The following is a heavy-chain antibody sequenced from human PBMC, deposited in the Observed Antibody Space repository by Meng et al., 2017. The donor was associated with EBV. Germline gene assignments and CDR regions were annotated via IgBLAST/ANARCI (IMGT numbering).Heavy chain of an antibody. CDR2: ISAYNGNT. Sequence: VQLGKSGAEVKKPGASVKVSCKASGYTFTSYGISWVRKAPGQGLEWMGWISAYNGNTNYAQKLQGRVTMTTDTSTSTAYMELRSLRSDDTAVYYCARETSGYDFNWFDPWGQGTLVTVSS. CDR3: ARETSGYDFNWFDP. CDR1: GYTFTSYG. J-gene: IGHJ5*02. D-gene: IGHD5-12*01. V-gene: IGHV1-18*01.